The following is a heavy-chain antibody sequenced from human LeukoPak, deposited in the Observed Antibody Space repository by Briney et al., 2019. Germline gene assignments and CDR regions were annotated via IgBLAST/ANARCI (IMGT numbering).Heavy chain of an antibody. Sequence: GGSLRLSCVASGFTFTNYAMSWVRQAPGKGLEWVSAISGSGGSTYYADSVKGRFTISRDNSKNTLYLQMNSLRAEDTAVYYCAKERQQLVRYYGYWGQGTLVTVSS. CDR2: ISGSGGST. D-gene: IGHD6-13*01. V-gene: IGHV3-23*01. CDR1: GFTFTNYA. J-gene: IGHJ4*02. CDR3: AKERQQLVRYYGY.